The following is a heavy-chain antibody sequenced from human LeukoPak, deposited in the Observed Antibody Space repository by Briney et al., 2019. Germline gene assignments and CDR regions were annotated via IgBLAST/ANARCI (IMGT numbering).Heavy chain of an antibody. CDR2: ISHSGST. V-gene: IGHV4-59*01. CDR3: ARMPPVGGSYVY. J-gene: IGHJ4*02. D-gene: IGHD1-26*01. CDR1: GGSISSYY. Sequence: PSETLSLTCTVSGGSISSYYWSWIRQPPGKGLGWIGYISHSGSTNYNPSLKSRVTISVDTSKNQFSLKLSSVTAADTAVYYCARMPPVGGSYVYWGQGTLVTVSS.